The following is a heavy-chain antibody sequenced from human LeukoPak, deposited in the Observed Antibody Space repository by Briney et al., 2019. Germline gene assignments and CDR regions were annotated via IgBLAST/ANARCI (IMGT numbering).Heavy chain of an antibody. V-gene: IGHV4-30-2*01. CDR1: GGSISIGGYS. D-gene: IGHD3-22*01. J-gene: IGHJ5*02. CDR2: IYHSGST. Sequence: SETLSLTCAVSGGSISIGGYSWSWIRQPPGKGLEWIGYIYHSGSTYYNPSLKSRVTISVDRSKNQFSLKLSSVTAADTAVYYCARSADYYYDSSGYYQNWFDPWGQGTLVTVSS. CDR3: ARSADYYYDSSGYYQNWFDP.